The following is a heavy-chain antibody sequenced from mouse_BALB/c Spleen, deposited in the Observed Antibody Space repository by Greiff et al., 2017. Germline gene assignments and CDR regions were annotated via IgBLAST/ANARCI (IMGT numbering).Heavy chain of an antibody. Sequence: EVQLQQSGTVLARPGASVKMSCKASGYSFTSYWMHWVKQRPGQGLEWIGAIYPGNSDTSYNQKFKGKAKLTAVTSASTAYMELSSLTNEDSAVYYCTRTLVWYYYFDYWGQGTTLTVSS. J-gene: IGHJ2*01. D-gene: IGHD2-10*02. CDR1: GYSFTSYW. V-gene: IGHV1-5*01. CDR2: IYPGNSDT. CDR3: TRTLVWYYYFDY.